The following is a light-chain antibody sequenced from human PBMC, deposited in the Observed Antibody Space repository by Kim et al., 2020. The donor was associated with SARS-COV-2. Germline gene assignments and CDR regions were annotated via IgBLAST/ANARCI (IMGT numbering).Light chain of an antibody. CDR2: DVS. CDR3: SLYAGSTFVV. J-gene: IGLJ2*01. CDR1: SSDIGGYNY. Sequence: QSALTQPASVSGSPGQSITISCTGTSSDIGGYNYVSWYQQHPGKAPKLIIYDVSKRPSGVSNRFSGSKSGNTASLTISGLQAEDEAAYYCSLYAGSTFVVFGGGTQLTVL. V-gene: IGLV2-14*01.